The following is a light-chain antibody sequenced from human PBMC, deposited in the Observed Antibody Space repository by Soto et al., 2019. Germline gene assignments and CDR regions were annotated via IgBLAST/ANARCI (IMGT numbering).Light chain of an antibody. CDR3: LKSYNIPYT. J-gene: IGKJ2*01. CDR2: AAS. CDR1: QTIGTY. V-gene: IGKV1-39*01. Sequence: DIQMTQSPSSLSASVGDRVSITCRASQTIGTYLYWYQQKPGKAPKLLIYAASNLQSGVPSRFSGSGSGTDFTLTISILQPEDFATYYCLKSYNIPYTFGQGTKLEI.